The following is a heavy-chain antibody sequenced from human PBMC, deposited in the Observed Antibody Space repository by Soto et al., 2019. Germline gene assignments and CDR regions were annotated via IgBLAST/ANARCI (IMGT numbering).Heavy chain of an antibody. V-gene: IGHV3-21*01. D-gene: IGHD1-1*01. J-gene: IGHJ4*02. CDR2: ISSSSSYI. CDR1: GFTFSSYS. CDR3: AATHDTTGTTRFDY. Sequence: GGSLRLSCAASGFTFSSYSMNWVRQAPGKGLEWVSSISSSSSYIYYADSVKGRFTISRDNAKNSLYLQMNSLRAEDTAVYYCAATHDTTGTTRFDYWGQGTLVTVSS.